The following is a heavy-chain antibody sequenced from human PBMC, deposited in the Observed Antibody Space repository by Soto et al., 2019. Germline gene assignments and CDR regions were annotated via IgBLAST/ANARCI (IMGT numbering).Heavy chain of an antibody. Sequence: SETLSLTCTVSGGSISSGGYYWSWIRQHPGKGLEWIGYIYYSGSTYYNPSLKRRVTISVDTSKNQFSLKLSSVTAADTAVYYCVRLTGTTSAYFDYWGQGTLVTVSS. CDR3: VRLTGTTSAYFDY. D-gene: IGHD1-20*01. CDR2: IYYSGST. J-gene: IGHJ4*02. V-gene: IGHV4-31*03. CDR1: GGSISSGGYY.